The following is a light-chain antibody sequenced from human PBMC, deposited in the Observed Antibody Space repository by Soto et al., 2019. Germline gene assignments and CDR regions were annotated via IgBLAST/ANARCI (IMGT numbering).Light chain of an antibody. V-gene: IGLV2-14*03. Sequence: QSVLTQPASVSGSPGQSITISCTGTSSDVGGYNYVSWYQQHPGKAPKVIIYDVGNRPSGVSNRFSGSKSDNTASLTISGLQSEDEADYYCSSYTSSSTLVFGGGTKVTVL. J-gene: IGLJ2*01. CDR2: DVG. CDR3: SSYTSSSTLV. CDR1: SSDVGGYNY.